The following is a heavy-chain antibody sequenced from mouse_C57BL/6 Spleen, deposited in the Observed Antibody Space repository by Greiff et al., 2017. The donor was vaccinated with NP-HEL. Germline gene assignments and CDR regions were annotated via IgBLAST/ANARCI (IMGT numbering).Heavy chain of an antibody. CDR2: IDPSDSYT. CDR1: GYTFTSYW. D-gene: IGHD1-1*01. Sequence: VQLQQPGAELVMPGASVKLSCKASGYTFTSYWMHWVKQRPGQGLEWIGEIDPSDSYTNYNQKFKGKSTLTVDKSSSTAYMQLSSLTSEDSAVYYCARTTVVGGLDDWGQGTTLTVSS. J-gene: IGHJ2*01. CDR3: ARTTVVGGLDD. V-gene: IGHV1-69*01.